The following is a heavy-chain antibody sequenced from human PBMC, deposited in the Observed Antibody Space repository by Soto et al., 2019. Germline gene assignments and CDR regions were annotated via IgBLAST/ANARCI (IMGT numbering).Heavy chain of an antibody. CDR1: GGTFSSYT. CDR2: IIPILGIA. D-gene: IGHD6-13*01. CDR3: AESIAAAGTYPYYYYGMGV. J-gene: IGHJ6*02. V-gene: IGHV1-69*02. Sequence: QVQLVQSGAEVKKPGSSVKVSCKASGGTFSSYTISWVRQAPGQGLEWMGRIIPILGIANYAQKFQGRVTITADKXXSXAXXARSSLRSEDTAVYYCAESIAAAGTYPYYYYGMGVWGQGTTVTVSS.